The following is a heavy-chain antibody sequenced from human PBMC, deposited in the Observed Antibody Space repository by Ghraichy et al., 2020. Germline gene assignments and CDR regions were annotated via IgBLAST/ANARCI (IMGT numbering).Heavy chain of an antibody. CDR1: GFTFSSYA. J-gene: IGHJ4*02. CDR2: ISGSGGST. V-gene: IGHV3-23*01. Sequence: GESLNISCAASGFTFSSYAMSWVRQAPGKGLEWVSAISGSGGSTYYADSVKGRFTISRDNSKNTLYLQMNSLRAEDTAVYYSAKDQAGWGGGGYGVWGQGTLVTVSS. CDR3: AKDQAGWGGGGYGV. D-gene: IGHD3-16*01.